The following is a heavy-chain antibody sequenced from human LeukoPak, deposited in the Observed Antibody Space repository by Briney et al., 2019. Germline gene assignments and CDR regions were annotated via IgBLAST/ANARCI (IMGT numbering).Heavy chain of an antibody. V-gene: IGHV3-23*01. Sequence: GGSLRLSCAASGFTFSSYAMSWVRQAPGKGLEWVSAISGSGGSTYYADSVKGRFTISRDNSKNILYLQMNSLRGEDTAAYYCAKVPLSGTSFDYWGQGTLVSVSS. D-gene: IGHD1-26*01. CDR3: AKVPLSGTSFDY. CDR2: ISGSGGST. CDR1: GFTFSSYA. J-gene: IGHJ4*02.